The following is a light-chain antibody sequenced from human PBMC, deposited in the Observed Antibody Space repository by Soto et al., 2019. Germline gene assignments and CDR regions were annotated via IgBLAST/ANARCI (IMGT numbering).Light chain of an antibody. V-gene: IGLV1-47*01. CDR1: XXXIVTNH. CDR3: AAWDDSLSGWV. Sequence: QSVLTQPPSASGTPGQRVTXXXSXXXXXIVTNHVYWYQHLPGTAPKLLIYRNSLRPSGVPDRFSGSKSGTSASLAISGIRSEDEADYYCAAWDDSLSGWVFGGGTKLTVL. J-gene: IGLJ3*02. CDR2: RNS.